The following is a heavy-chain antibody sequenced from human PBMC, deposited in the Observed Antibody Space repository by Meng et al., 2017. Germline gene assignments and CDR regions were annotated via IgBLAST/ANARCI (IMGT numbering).Heavy chain of an antibody. CDR3: ASPKIGRRGSLDY. CDR1: GGTFSSYA. CDR2: IIPIFGTA. J-gene: IGHJ4*02. V-gene: IGHV1-69*12. Sequence: VKLLQYGAEVKKHGYSVTVSCKASGGTFSSYAISWVRQAPGQGLEWMGGIIPIFGTANYAQKFQGRVTITADESTSTAYMELSSLRSEDTAVYYCASPKIGRRGSLDYWGQGTLVTVSS. D-gene: IGHD3-16*01.